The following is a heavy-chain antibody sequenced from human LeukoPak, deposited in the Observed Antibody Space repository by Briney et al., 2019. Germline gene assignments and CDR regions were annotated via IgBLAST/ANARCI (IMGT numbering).Heavy chain of an antibody. CDR3: ARDVNWKDYYYYYGMDV. D-gene: IGHD1-1*01. Sequence: ASVKVSCKASGYTFTSYGISWVRQAPGQGLEWMGWSSAYNGNTNYAQKLQGRVTMTTDTSTSTAYMELRSLRSDDTAVYYCARDVNWKDYYYYYGMDVWGQGTTVTVSS. CDR2: SSAYNGNT. CDR1: GYTFTSYG. J-gene: IGHJ6*02. V-gene: IGHV1-18*01.